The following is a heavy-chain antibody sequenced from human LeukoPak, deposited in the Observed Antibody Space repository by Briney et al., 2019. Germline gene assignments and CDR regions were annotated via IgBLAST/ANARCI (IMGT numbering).Heavy chain of an antibody. CDR1: GFTFSGYA. V-gene: IGHV3-30-3*01. CDR3: ARDQAYYYDSSEALDI. CDR2: ISYDGSNK. D-gene: IGHD3-22*01. Sequence: PGRSLRLSCAASGFTFSGYAMHWVRQAPGKGLEWVAVISYDGSNKYYADSVKGRFTISRDNSKNTLYLQMNSLRAEDTAVYYCARDQAYYYDSSEALDIWGQGTMVTVSS. J-gene: IGHJ3*02.